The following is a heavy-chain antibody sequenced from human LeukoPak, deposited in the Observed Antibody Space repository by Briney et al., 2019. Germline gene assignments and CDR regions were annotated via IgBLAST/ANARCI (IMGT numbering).Heavy chain of an antibody. D-gene: IGHD3-9*01. V-gene: IGHV4-31*03. CDR1: GGSISSGGYY. Sequence: PSETLSLTCTVSGGSISSGGYYWSWIRQHPGKGLEWIGYIYYSGSTYYNPSLKSRVTISVDTSKNQFSLKLSSVTAADTAVYYCARERSGYSAFDIWGQGTMVTVSS. CDR2: IYYSGST. J-gene: IGHJ3*02. CDR3: ARERSGYSAFDI.